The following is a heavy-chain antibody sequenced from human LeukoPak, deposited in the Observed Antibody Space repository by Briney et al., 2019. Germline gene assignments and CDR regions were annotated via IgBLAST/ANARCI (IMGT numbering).Heavy chain of an antibody. V-gene: IGHV1-2*02. Sequence: ASVKVSCKASGYTFTGYYMHWVRQAPGQGLEWMGWINPNSGGTNYARKFQGRVTMTRDTSISTAYMELSRLRSDDTAVYYCARDNAAVAGRPYDYWGQGTLVTVSS. CDR2: INPNSGGT. CDR3: ARDNAAVAGRPYDY. CDR1: GYTFTGYY. D-gene: IGHD6-19*01. J-gene: IGHJ4*02.